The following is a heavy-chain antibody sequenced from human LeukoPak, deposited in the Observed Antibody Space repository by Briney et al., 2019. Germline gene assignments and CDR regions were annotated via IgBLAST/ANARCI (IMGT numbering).Heavy chain of an antibody. V-gene: IGHV4-39*07. D-gene: IGHD4-17*01. CDR2: IYYSGST. Sequence: SETLSLTCTVSGDSISSSSYYWGWIRQPPGKGLEWIGTIYYSGSTNYNPSLKSRVTISVDTSKNQFSLKLSSVTAADTAVYYCARQTTSGWFNPWGQGTLVTVSS. J-gene: IGHJ5*02. CDR1: GDSISSSSYY. CDR3: ARQTTSGWFNP.